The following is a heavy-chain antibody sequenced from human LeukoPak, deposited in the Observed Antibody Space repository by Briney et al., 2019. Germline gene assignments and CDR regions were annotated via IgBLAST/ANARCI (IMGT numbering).Heavy chain of an antibody. CDR3: ARDKSIAAGAA. CDR1: GGSVSSTAYY. D-gene: IGHD6-13*01. V-gene: IGHV4-39*07. J-gene: IGHJ5*02. CDR2: ISYSGIT. Sequence: PSETLSLTCTVSGGSVSSTAYYWGWIRQPPGKGLKWIGSISYSGITYYDPSLTGRVTISVDTSKNQFSLTLSSVTAADSAMYYCARDKSIAAGAAWGQGTLVTVSS.